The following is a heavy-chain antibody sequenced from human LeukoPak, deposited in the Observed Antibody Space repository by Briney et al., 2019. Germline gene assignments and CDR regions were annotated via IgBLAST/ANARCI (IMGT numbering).Heavy chain of an antibody. CDR3: ARVPDYDFWSGWGNYFDY. CDR2: ISSSGSTI. CDR1: GFTFSSYE. V-gene: IGHV3-48*03. D-gene: IGHD3-3*01. J-gene: IGHJ4*02. Sequence: GGSLRLSCAASGFTFSSYEMNWVRQAPGKGLEWASYISSSGSTIYYADSVKGRFTISRDNAKNSLYLQMNSLRAEDTAVYYCARVPDYDFWSGWGNYFDYWGQGTLVTVSS.